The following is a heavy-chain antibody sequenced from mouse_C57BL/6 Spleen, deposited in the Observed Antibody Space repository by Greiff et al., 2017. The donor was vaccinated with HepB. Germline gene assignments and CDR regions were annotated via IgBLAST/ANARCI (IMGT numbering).Heavy chain of an antibody. J-gene: IGHJ3*01. V-gene: IGHV14-2*01. CDR3: AVRDYDGAWFAY. D-gene: IGHD2-4*01. Sequence: EVQGVESGAELVKPGASVKLSCTASGFNIKDYYMHWVKQRTEQGLEWIGRIDPEDGETKYAPKFQGKATITADTSSNTAYLQLSSLTSEDTAVYYCAVRDYDGAWFAYWGQGTLVTVSA. CDR2: IDPEDGET. CDR1: GFNIKDYY.